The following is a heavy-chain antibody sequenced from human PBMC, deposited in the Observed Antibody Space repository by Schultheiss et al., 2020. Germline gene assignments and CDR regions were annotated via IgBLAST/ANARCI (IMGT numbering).Heavy chain of an antibody. D-gene: IGHD2-8*02. CDR1: GYTFTSYG. V-gene: IGHV1-18*01. J-gene: IGHJ4*02. Sequence: ASVKVSCKASGYTFTSYGISWVRQAPGQGLEWMGWISAYNGNTNYAQKLQGRVTMTTDTSTSTAYMELRSLRSDDTAVYYCERGGEGTGGDGVWYFDYWGQGTLVTVSS. CDR3: ERGGEGTGGDGVWYFDY. CDR2: ISAYNGNT.